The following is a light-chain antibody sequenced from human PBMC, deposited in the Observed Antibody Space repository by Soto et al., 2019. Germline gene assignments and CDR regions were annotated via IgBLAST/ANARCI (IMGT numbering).Light chain of an antibody. CDR1: QSVSSN. V-gene: IGKV3-15*01. J-gene: IGKJ4*01. Sequence: DIVMTQSPATLSVSPGERATLSCRASQSVSSNLAWYQQKPGQAPRLLIYGASSRATGIPARFSGSGSGTEFTFTISSLQSEDFGVYYCQQHNDWPLAFGGGTKVEVK. CDR2: GAS. CDR3: QQHNDWPLA.